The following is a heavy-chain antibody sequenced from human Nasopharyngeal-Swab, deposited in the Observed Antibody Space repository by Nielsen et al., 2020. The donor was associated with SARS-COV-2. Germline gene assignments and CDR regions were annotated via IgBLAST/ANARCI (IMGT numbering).Heavy chain of an antibody. CDR3: ARERRYSSGWSYYYYGMDV. V-gene: IGHV4-59*13. CDR2: IYYSGST. Sequence: GSLRLSCTVSGGSISSYYWSWIRQPPGKGLEWIGYIYYSGSTNYNPSLKSRVTISVDTSKNQFSLKLSSVTAADTAVYYCARERRYSSGWSYYYYGMDVWGQGTTVTVSS. CDR1: GGSISSYY. J-gene: IGHJ6*02. D-gene: IGHD6-19*01.